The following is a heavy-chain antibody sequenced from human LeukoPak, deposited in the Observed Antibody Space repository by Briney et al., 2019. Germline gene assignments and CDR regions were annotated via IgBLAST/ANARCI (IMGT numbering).Heavy chain of an antibody. CDR1: GFTFSSYA. Sequence: PGGSLRLSRAASGFTFSSYAMSWVRQAPGKGLEWVSAISGSGGSTYYADSVKGRFTISRDNSKNTLYLQMNSLRAEDTAVYYCAKVQASSVDRADYWGQGTLVTVSS. J-gene: IGHJ4*02. V-gene: IGHV3-23*01. CDR3: AKVQASSVDRADY. CDR2: ISGSGGST. D-gene: IGHD6-25*01.